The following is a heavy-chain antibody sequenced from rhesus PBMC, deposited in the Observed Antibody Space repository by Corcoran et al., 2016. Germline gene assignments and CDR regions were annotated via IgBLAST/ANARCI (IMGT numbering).Heavy chain of an antibody. CDR2: SNGNSGST. Sequence: QVQLQESGPGLVKPSETLSLTCTVSGASISNNWWSWIRQPPGKGVEWIGESNGNSGSTHYTPSLKSRVTISKDASQNQFSQNLSSVTAADTAVYYCARDSYGLDSWGQGVVVTVSS. CDR3: ARDSYGLDS. J-gene: IGHJ6*01. CDR1: GASISNNW. V-gene: IGHV4-80*01.